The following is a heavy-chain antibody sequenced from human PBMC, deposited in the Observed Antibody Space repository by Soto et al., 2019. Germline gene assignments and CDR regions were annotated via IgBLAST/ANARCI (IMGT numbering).Heavy chain of an antibody. CDR2: INPNVGGT. D-gene: IGHD3-16*01. Sequence: ASVKVSCKASGYTFTDYYVHWVRQAPGQGLEWMGWINPNVGGTNYARKFQGRVTMTRDTSISTIYMKLTRLSPDDTAIYYCARGGREVPRIPYDTWGQGTRVTVSS. CDR1: GYTFTDYY. V-gene: IGHV1-2*02. J-gene: IGHJ5*02. CDR3: ARGGREVPRIPYDT.